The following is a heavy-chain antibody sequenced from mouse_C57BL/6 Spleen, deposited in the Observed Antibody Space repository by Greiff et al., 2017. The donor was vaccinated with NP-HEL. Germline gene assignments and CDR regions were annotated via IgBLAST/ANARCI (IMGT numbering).Heavy chain of an antibody. CDR3: ASPSYYYGSSHWYFDV. J-gene: IGHJ1*03. V-gene: IGHV1-75*01. CDR2: IFPGSGST. Sequence: QVQLQQSGPELVKPGASVKISCKASGYTFTDYYINWVKQRPGQGLEWIGWIFPGSGSTYYNEKFKGKATLTVDKSSSTAYMLLSSLTSEDSAVYFCASPSYYYGSSHWYFDVWGTGTTVTVSS. D-gene: IGHD1-1*01. CDR1: GYTFTDYY.